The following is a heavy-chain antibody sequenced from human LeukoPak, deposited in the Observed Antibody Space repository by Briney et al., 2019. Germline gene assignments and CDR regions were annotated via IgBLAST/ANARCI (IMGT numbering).Heavy chain of an antibody. Sequence: PAQTLSLTCAVSGGSISSGGYSWSCIRQPPGKGLEWIGYIYHSGSTYYNPSLKSRVTISVDRSKNQFSLKLSSVTAAVTAVYDCARAGGSGPFDPWGQGTLVTVSS. D-gene: IGHD3-10*01. J-gene: IGHJ5*02. CDR1: GGSISSGGYS. CDR2: IYHSGST. V-gene: IGHV4-30-2*01. CDR3: ARAGGSGPFDP.